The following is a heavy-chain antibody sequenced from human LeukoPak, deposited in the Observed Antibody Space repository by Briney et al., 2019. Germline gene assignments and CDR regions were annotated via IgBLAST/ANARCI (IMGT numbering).Heavy chain of an antibody. D-gene: IGHD1-26*01. V-gene: IGHV3-48*03. CDR3: ARWGVGDY. CDR2: ISSSGTI. Sequence: GGSLRLSCAASGFIFSTYEMNWVRQAPGKGLEWVSYISSSGTIYYADSVNGRFTISRDNAKNSLYLQMNRLRAEDTAVYYCARWGVGDYWGQGTLVTVSS. CDR1: GFIFSTYE. J-gene: IGHJ4*02.